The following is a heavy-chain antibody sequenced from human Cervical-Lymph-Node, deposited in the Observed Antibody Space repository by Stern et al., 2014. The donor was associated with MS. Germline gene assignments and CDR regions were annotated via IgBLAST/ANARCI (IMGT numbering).Heavy chain of an antibody. D-gene: IGHD3-16*01. J-gene: IGHJ4*02. Sequence: QVQLVQSGSEVKKPGASVKVSCKASGNTFSGYTLSWVRQAPGQGLEWMGWVGPYNGKTNYAQKFQGRVTLTNEQSTNTHYIDVRSLRSDDTAVYYCARAGSIGGLDYWGQGTLVTVSS. CDR1: GNTFSGYT. CDR2: VGPYNGKT. V-gene: IGHV1-18*01. CDR3: ARAGSIGGLDY.